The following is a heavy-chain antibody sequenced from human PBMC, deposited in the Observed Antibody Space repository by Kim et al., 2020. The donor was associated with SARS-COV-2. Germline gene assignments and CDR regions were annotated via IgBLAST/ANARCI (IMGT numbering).Heavy chain of an antibody. J-gene: IGHJ5*02. D-gene: IGHD6-6*01. CDR1: GGSIRSYY. CDR3: ARAQIGRYSSSTRFFDP. CDR2: IYYSGST. V-gene: IGHV4-59*13. Sequence: SETLSLTCTVPGGSIRSYYWSWIRQPPGKGLEWIGYIYYSGSTNYNPSLKSRVTISVDTSKNQFSLKLSSVTAADTAVYYCARAQIGRYSSSTRFFDPWGQGTLVTVSS.